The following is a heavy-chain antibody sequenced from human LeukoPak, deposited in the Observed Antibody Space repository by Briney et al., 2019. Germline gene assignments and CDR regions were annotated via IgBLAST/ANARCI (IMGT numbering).Heavy chain of an antibody. V-gene: IGHV3-21*01. CDR1: GLTFSGYS. Sequence: GGSLRLSCAASGLTFSGYSVNWVRQAPGKWLEWVSSIGSSGVYIYYADSVKGRFTITNATARNSLYLQMNSLRADDTAMYYYARAMEYSSTDSLDIWGQGTMVTVSS. CDR2: IGSSGVYI. J-gene: IGHJ3*02. D-gene: IGHD6-6*01. CDR3: ARAMEYSSTDSLDI.